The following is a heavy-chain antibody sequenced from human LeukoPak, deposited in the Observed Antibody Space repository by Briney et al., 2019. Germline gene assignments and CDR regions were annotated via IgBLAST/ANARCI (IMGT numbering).Heavy chain of an antibody. D-gene: IGHD1-1*01. V-gene: IGHV3-48*01. CDR1: GFPLSSYS. J-gene: IGHJ4*02. Sequence: GGSLRLSCTASGFPLSSYSINWVRQAPGKGLEWISYISSSSSNIYYLDSVQGRLTVSRDNERNSLFLQIDSPRPEDTAVYYCVRVKGTYFDYWGQGALVTVSA. CDR2: ISSSSSNI. CDR3: VRVKGTYFDY.